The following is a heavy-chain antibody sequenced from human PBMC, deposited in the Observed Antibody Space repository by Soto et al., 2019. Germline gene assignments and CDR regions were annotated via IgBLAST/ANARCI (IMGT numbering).Heavy chain of an antibody. J-gene: IGHJ6*02. D-gene: IGHD6-13*01. CDR2: TYYRSKWYN. V-gene: IGHV6-1*01. Sequence: SQTLSLTCAFSGDSVYSNSAAWNWIRQSPSRGLEWLGRTYYRSKWYNDYAVSGKSRITTNPDTSRNQFSLQLNSVTPEDPAVYYCARLAAAVDYGMDVWGQGTTVTVSS. CDR1: GDSVYSNSAA. CDR3: ARLAAAVDYGMDV.